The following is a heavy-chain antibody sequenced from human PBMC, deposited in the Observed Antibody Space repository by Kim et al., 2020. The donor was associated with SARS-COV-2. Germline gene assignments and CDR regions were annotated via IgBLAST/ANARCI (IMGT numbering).Heavy chain of an antibody. Sequence: SETLSLTCTVSGGSISSYYWSWIRQPPGKGLEWIGYIYYSGSTNYNPSLKSRVTISVDTSKNQFSLKLSSVTAADTAVYYCARLVGSDAHNWFDPWGQGTLVTVSS. CDR1: GGSISSYY. J-gene: IGHJ5*02. D-gene: IGHD6-19*01. CDR2: IYYSGST. V-gene: IGHV4-59*08. CDR3: ARLVGSDAHNWFDP.